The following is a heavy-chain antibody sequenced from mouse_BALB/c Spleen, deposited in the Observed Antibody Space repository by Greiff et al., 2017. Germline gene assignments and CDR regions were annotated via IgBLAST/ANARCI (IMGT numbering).Heavy chain of an antibody. D-gene: IGHD2-4*01. Sequence: EVHLVESGGGLVKPGGSLTLSCAASGFSFSSYAMSWVRQPPEKRLEWVASISSGGSTYYPDSVKGRFTISRDNARNILYMQMSSLRSEDTAMYYCAGVLDYALGYRGQGTTLTVSS. CDR3: AGVLDYALGY. J-gene: IGHJ2*01. CDR1: GFSFSSYA. CDR2: ISSGGST. V-gene: IGHV5-6-5*01.